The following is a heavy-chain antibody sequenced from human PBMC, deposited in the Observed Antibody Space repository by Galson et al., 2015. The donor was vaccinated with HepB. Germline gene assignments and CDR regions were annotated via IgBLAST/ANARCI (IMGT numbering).Heavy chain of an antibody. CDR2: ISYDGSNK. J-gene: IGHJ6*03. CDR3: ARAKDSYGYGGVDYYYYMDV. D-gene: IGHD5-18*01. V-gene: IGHV3-30-3*01. Sequence: SLRLSCAASGFTFSSYAMHWVRQAPGKGLEWVAVISYDGSNKYYADSVKGRLTISRDTSKNTLYLQMNSLRAEDTAVYHCARAKDSYGYGGVDYYYYMDVWGKGTTVTVSS. CDR1: GFTFSSYA.